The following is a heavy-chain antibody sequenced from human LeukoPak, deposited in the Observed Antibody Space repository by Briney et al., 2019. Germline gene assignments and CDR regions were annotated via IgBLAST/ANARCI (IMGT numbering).Heavy chain of an antibody. Sequence: PGGSLRLSCAASGFTFSTYAMHWVRQGPGKGLEWVAVISYDGSNKYYADSVKGRFTISRDNSKNTLYLQMNSLRAEDTAVYYCAKVRVGATIDDWGQGTLVTVSS. D-gene: IGHD1-26*01. CDR2: ISYDGSNK. J-gene: IGHJ4*02. CDR3: AKVRVGATIDD. CDR1: GFTFSTYA. V-gene: IGHV3-30-3*01.